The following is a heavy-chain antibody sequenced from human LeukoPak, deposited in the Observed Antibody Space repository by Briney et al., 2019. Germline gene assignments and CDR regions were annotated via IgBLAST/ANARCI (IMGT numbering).Heavy chain of an antibody. CDR3: AKARRYYDSSGYYDY. J-gene: IGHJ4*02. D-gene: IGHD3-22*01. CDR2: ISGSGGST. Sequence: PGGSLRLSCAASGFTFSSYAMSWVRQAPGKGLEWVSAISGSGGSTYYADPVKGRFTISRDNSKNTLYLQMNSLRAEDTAVYYCAKARRYYDSSGYYDYWGQGTLVTVSS. CDR1: GFTFSSYA. V-gene: IGHV3-23*01.